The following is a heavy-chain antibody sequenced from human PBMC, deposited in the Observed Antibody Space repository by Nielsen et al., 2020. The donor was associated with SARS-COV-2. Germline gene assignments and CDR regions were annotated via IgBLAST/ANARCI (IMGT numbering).Heavy chain of an antibody. V-gene: IGHV3-11*01. CDR2: IGFSGSTI. J-gene: IGHJ4*02. CDR1: GFIFSDYS. CDR3: ARKSGGDFYLDT. D-gene: IGHD2-21*02. Sequence: GGSLRLSCAASGFIFSDYSMSWIRQAPGKGLEWVSYIGFSGSTIYYADSVKGRFTISRDISRNTLNLQLDSLRVEDTAIYYCARKSGGDFYLDTWGQGTMVTVSS.